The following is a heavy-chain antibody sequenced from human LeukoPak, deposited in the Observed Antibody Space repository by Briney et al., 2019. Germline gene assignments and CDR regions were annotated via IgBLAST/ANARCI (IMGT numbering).Heavy chain of an antibody. CDR2: ISHSESA. D-gene: IGHD4-11*01. CDR1: GGSISSGANY. J-gene: IGHJ3*02. Sequence: SQTLSLTCTVSGGSISSGANYWSWIRQPPGRGLKWIGYISHSESAYYSPSLESRITISVDRSKNQFSLKLKSVTAAGTAIYYCARDGGTTSNPSHDTFAIWGQGTMVAVSS. V-gene: IGHV4-30-2*01. CDR3: ARDGGTTSNPSHDTFAI.